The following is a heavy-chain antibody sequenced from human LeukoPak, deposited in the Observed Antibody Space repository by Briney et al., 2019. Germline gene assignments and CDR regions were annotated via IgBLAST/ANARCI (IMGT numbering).Heavy chain of an antibody. CDR1: GGSISSYY. CDR2: IYTSGST. J-gene: IGHJ6*03. Sequence: PSEALSLTCTVSGGSISSYYWSWIRQPAGKGLEWIGRIYTSGSTNYNPSLKSRVTMSVGTSKNQFSLKLSSVTAADTAVYYCASAVTTASYYYYYYMDVWGKGTTVTVSS. CDR3: ASAVTTASYYYYYYMDV. D-gene: IGHD4-11*01. V-gene: IGHV4-4*07.